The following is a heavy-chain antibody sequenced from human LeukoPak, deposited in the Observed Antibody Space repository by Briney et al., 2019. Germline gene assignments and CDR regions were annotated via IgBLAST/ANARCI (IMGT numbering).Heavy chain of an antibody. Sequence: ASVKVSCKASGYTFTSYGLNWVRQAPGEGLEWMGWISAYNGNTNYAQKLQGRVTMTTDTSTSTVYMELRSLRSDDTAVYYCSRLDYSYYYMDVWGKGTTVTISS. CDR3: SRLDYSYYYMDV. CDR1: GYTFTSYG. V-gene: IGHV1-18*01. CDR2: ISAYNGNT. J-gene: IGHJ6*03.